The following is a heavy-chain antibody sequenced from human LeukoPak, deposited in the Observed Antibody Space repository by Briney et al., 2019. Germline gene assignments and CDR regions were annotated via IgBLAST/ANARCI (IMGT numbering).Heavy chain of an antibody. CDR3: ARDFDTY. CDR1: GFTFSRHA. Sequence: GGSLRLSCAASGFTFSRHAMSWVRQAPGKGLEWVSALSGSGDSTYYADSVKGRFTISRDNAKNSLYLQMNSLRAEDTAVYYCARDFDTYWGQGTLVTVSS. V-gene: IGHV3-23*01. J-gene: IGHJ4*02. D-gene: IGHD3-9*01. CDR2: LSGSGDST.